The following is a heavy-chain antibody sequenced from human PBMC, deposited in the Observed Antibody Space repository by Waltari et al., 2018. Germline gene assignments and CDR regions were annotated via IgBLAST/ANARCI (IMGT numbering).Heavy chain of an antibody. CDR3: ARTLHDETNNWFDP. CDR2: IYTSGST. V-gene: IGHV4-61*02. J-gene: IGHJ5*02. Sequence: QVQLQESGPGLVKPSQTLSLTCTVSGGSISSGSYYWSWIRQPAGKGLEWIGRIYTSGSTNYNPSLKSRVTISVDTSKSQFSLKLSSVTAADTAVYYCARTLHDETNNWFDPWGQGTLVTVSS. CDR1: GGSISSGSYY.